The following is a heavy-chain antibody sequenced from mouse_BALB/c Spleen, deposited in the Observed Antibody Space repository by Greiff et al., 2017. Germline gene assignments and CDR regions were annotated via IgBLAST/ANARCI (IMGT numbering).Heavy chain of an antibody. J-gene: IGHJ3*01. CDR3: TGYGNYGAWFAY. CDR2: IRLKSDNYAQ. D-gene: IGHD2-1*01. Sequence: EVKVVESGGGLVQPGGSMKLSCVASGFTFSSYWMSWVRQSPEKGLEWVAEIRLKSDNYAQHYAESVKGKFTISRDDSKSRLYLQMNSLRAEDTGIYYCTGYGNYGAWFAYWGQGTLVTVSA. CDR1: GFTFSSYW. V-gene: IGHV6-6*02.